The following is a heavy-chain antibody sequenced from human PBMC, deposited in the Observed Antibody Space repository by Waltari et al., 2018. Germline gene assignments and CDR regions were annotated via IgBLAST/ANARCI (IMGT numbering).Heavy chain of an antibody. CDR1: GFTFSSYS. CDR2: ISRSSSYI. V-gene: IGHV3-21*01. D-gene: IGHD3-16*02. CDR3: ARVTSIYDYVWGSYRPGYFDY. Sequence: EVQLVESGGGLVKPGGSLRLSCAASGFTFSSYSMNWVRQAPGKGLEWVSSISRSSSYIYYADSVKGRFTISRDNAKNSLYLQMNSLRAEDTAVYYCARVTSIYDYVWGSYRPGYFDYWGQGTLVTVSS. J-gene: IGHJ4*02.